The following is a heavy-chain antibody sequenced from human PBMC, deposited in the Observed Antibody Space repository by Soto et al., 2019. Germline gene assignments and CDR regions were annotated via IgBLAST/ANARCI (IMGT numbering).Heavy chain of an antibody. Sequence: GGSLRLSCAASGFTFSSYAMHWVRQAPGKGLEWVAVISYDGSNKYYADSVKGRFTISRDNSKNTLYLQMNSLRAEDTAVYYCARDPDSSGWIPTYFDYWGQGTLVTVSS. D-gene: IGHD6-19*01. V-gene: IGHV3-30-3*01. CDR1: GFTFSSYA. J-gene: IGHJ4*02. CDR2: ISYDGSNK. CDR3: ARDPDSSGWIPTYFDY.